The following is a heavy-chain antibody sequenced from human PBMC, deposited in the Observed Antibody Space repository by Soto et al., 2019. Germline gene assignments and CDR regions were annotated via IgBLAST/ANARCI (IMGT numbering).Heavy chain of an antibody. Sequence: PSETLSLTCSVSGGSISRSSYSWGWIRQPPGKGLEWIGSIYYSGSTYYNPSLKSRVTVSVDTSKNQFSLKLSSVTAADTAVYYCARHPSDFWFDPWGQGTLVTVSS. CDR1: GGSISRSSYS. CDR2: IYYSGST. V-gene: IGHV4-39*01. CDR3: ARHPSDFWFDP. J-gene: IGHJ5*02. D-gene: IGHD2-21*02.